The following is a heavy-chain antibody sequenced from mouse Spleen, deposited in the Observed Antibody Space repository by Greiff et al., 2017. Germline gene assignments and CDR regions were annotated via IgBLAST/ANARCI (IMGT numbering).Heavy chain of an antibody. V-gene: IGHV1-22*01. D-gene: IGHD4-1*01. CDR3: ARLGELGRRYFDV. CDR2: INPNNGGT. CDR1: GYTFTDYN. J-gene: IGHJ1*01. Sequence: VQLQQSGPELVKPGASVKMSCKASGYTFTDYNMHWVKQSHGKSLEWIGYINPNNGGTSYNQKFKGKATLTVNKSSSTAYMELRSLTSEDSAVYYCARLGELGRRYFDVWGAGTTVTVSS.